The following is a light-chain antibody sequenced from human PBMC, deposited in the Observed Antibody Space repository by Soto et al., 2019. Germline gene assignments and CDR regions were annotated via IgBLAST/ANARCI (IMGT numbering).Light chain of an antibody. Sequence: QSVLTQPPSVSAAPGQKVTVSCSGSSSNIGNNYVSWYQHLPGTAPQLLIYDNDKRPSGIPDRFSASKSGTSATLDITGLQTGDEADYYCEAWDSNLSGGVFGGGTKLTVL. CDR1: SSNIGNNY. J-gene: IGLJ3*02. CDR3: EAWDSNLSGGV. V-gene: IGLV1-51*01. CDR2: DND.